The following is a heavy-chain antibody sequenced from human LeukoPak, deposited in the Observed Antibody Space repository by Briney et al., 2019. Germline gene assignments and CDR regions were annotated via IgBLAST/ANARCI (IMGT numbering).Heavy chain of an antibody. CDR3: TRESDQASD. CDR2: IRSKAYGGTP. V-gene: IGHV3-49*04. CDR1: GFDFSSHA. Sequence: GGSLRLSCVASGFDFSSHAMSWVRQAPGKGLEWIGFIRSKAYGGTPEYAASVKGRLTISRDDSKSIAYLQMNSLKTEDTAVYYCTRESDQASDWGQGTLVTVSS. J-gene: IGHJ4*02. D-gene: IGHD6-6*01.